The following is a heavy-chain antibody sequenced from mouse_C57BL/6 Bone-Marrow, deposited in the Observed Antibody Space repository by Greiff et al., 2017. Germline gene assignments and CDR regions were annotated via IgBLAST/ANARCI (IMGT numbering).Heavy chain of an antibody. J-gene: IGHJ4*01. CDR1: GFTFSSYG. D-gene: IGHD1-1*01. CDR2: ISSGGSYT. Sequence: EVKLVESGGDLVKPGGSLKLSCAASGFTFSSYGMSWVRQTPDKRLEWVATISSGGSYTYYPDSVKGRFTISRDNAKNTLYLQMSSLKSEDTAMYYCARPGEFITTAVVPGDYWGQGTSVTVSS. V-gene: IGHV5-6*01. CDR3: ARPGEFITTAVVPGDY.